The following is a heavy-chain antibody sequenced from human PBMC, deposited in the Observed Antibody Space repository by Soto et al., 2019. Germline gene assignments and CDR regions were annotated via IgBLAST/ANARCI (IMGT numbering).Heavy chain of an antibody. CDR3: ANGYCSSTSCYMSKYTPCYYYYGMDV. V-gene: IGHV3-30*18. CDR1: GFTFSSYG. Sequence: GGSLRLSCAASGFTFSSYGLPWVRQAPGKGLEWLAVKSYDGSNKYYADSVKGRFTISRDNSNNTLYLQMNSLRAEDTAVYYCANGYCSSTSCYMSKYTPCYYYYGMDVWGQGTTVTVSS. D-gene: IGHD2-2*02. CDR2: KSYDGSNK. J-gene: IGHJ6*02.